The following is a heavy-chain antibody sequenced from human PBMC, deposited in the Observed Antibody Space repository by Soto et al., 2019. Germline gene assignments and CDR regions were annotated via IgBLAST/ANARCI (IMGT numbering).Heavy chain of an antibody. CDR2: INHSGST. J-gene: IGHJ4*02. D-gene: IGHD5-18*01. Sequence: SETLSLTCAVYGGSFSGYYWSWIRQPPGKGLEWIGEINHSGSTNYNPSLKSRVTISVDTSKNQFSLKLSSVTAADTAVYYCARSVQLWPIDYWGQGTLVTVSS. CDR1: GGSFSGYY. CDR3: ARSVQLWPIDY. V-gene: IGHV4-34*01.